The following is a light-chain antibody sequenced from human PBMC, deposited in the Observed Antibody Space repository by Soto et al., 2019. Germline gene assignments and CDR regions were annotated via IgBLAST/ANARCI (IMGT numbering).Light chain of an antibody. J-gene: IGKJ5*01. CDR1: QSVGSR. CDR3: QQYNNWPVT. Sequence: EIVLTQSPGTLSLSPGERATLSFRASQSVGSRYIAWYQQKPGQAPRLLIYGASTRATGIPDRFSGSGSGTEFTLTITSLQSEDFAVYFCQQYNNWPVTFGQGTRLEIK. CDR2: GAS. V-gene: IGKV3D-15*01.